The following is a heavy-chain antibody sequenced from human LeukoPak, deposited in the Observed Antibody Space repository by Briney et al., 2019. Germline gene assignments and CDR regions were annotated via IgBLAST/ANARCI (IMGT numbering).Heavy chain of an antibody. J-gene: IGHJ4*02. CDR3: ARGVGYCSSTSCYSYFDY. V-gene: IGHV1-18*01. D-gene: IGHD2-2*01. CDR2: ISAYNGNT. Sequence: ASLKVSCKAPGYTFTSYGISWVRQAPGQGLEWMGWISAYNGNTNYAQKLQGRVTMTTDTSTSTAYMELRSLRSDDTAVYYCARGVGYCSSTSCYSYFDYWGQGTLVTVSS. CDR1: GYTFTSYG.